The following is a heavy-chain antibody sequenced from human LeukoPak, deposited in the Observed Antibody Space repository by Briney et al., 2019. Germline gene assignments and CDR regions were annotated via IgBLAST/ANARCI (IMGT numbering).Heavy chain of an antibody. CDR1: GFTFDDYG. CDR2: INWNGGST. Sequence: GGSLRLSCAAFGFTFDDYGMSWVRQAPGKGLEWVSGINWNGGSTGYADSVKGRFTISRDNAKNSLYLQMNSLRAEDTALYHCARDSSGTNYYDSSGYTRLGWFDPWGQGTLVTVSS. D-gene: IGHD3-22*01. J-gene: IGHJ5*02. V-gene: IGHV3-20*01. CDR3: ARDSSGTNYYDSSGYTRLGWFDP.